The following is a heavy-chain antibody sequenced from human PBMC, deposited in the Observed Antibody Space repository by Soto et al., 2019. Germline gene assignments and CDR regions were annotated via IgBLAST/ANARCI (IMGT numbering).Heavy chain of an antibody. J-gene: IGHJ4*02. D-gene: IGHD5-18*01. Sequence: QVQLKESGPGLVKPSETLSLTCTVSGDSVSSSNYYWSWIRQPPGKGLEWIGYIYYSGSTNYNPSLKSRVTISVDTSKNQFSLKLTSVSAADTAVYYCASAADKLLIQPKFDDWGQGTLVTVSS. CDR2: IYYSGST. CDR3: ASAADKLLIQPKFDD. V-gene: IGHV4-61*01. CDR1: GDSVSSSNYY.